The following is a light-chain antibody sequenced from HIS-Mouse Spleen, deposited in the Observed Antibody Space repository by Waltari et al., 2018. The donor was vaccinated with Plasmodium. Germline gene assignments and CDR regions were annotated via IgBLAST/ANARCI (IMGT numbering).Light chain of an antibody. CDR1: QSVSSSY. J-gene: IGKJ2*01. V-gene: IGKV3-20*01. CDR2: GAS. CDR3: QKYGSSPYT. Sequence: IVLTQSPGTLSLSQGERATLSCRASQSVSSSYLAWYQQKPGQAPRLLIYGASSRATGIPDTFSGSGSGTDFTLTISRLEPEDFAVYYCQKYGSSPYTFGQGTKLEIK.